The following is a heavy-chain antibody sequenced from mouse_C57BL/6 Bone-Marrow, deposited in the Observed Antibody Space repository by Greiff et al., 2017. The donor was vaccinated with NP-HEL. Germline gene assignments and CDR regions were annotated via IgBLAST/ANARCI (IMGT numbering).Heavy chain of an antibody. Sequence: EVQLQQSGTVLARPGASVKMSCKTSGYTFTSYWMHWVKQRPGQGLEWIGAIYPGNSDTSYNQKFKGKAKLTAVTSASTAYMELSSLTNEDSAVYYCTRRDFYGSSYGVDYWGQGTTLTVSS. CDR1: GYTFTSYW. CDR2: IYPGNSDT. V-gene: IGHV1-5*01. J-gene: IGHJ2*01. CDR3: TRRDFYGSSYGVDY. D-gene: IGHD1-1*01.